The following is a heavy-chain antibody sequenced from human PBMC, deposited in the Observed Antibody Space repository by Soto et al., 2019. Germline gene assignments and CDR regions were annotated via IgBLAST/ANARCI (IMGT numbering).Heavy chain of an antibody. CDR3: TRDQVTMVRGVIITGDAFDI. Sequence: GGSLRLSCTASGFTFGDYAMSWFRQAPGKGLEWVGFIRSKAYGGTTEYAASVKGRFTISRDDSKSIAYLQMNSLKTEDTAVYYCTRDQVTMVRGVIITGDAFDIWGQGTMVTVSS. CDR1: GFTFGDYA. D-gene: IGHD3-10*01. V-gene: IGHV3-49*03. J-gene: IGHJ3*02. CDR2: IRSKAYGGTT.